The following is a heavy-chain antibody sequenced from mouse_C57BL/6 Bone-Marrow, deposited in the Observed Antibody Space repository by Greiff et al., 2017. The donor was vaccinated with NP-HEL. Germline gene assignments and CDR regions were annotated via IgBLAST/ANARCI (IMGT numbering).Heavy chain of an antibody. V-gene: IGHV1-7*01. D-gene: IGHD1-1*01. CDR1: GYTFTSYW. CDR2: INPSSGYT. J-gene: IGHJ1*03. Sequence: VQLQQSGAELAKPGASVKLSCKASGYTFTSYWMHWVKQRPGQGLEWIGYINPSSGYTKYNQTFKDKATLTAAKSSSTAYMQLSSLTYEDSAVYYCARSPPYYYGSGEYFDVWGTGTTVTVSS. CDR3: ARSPPYYYGSGEYFDV.